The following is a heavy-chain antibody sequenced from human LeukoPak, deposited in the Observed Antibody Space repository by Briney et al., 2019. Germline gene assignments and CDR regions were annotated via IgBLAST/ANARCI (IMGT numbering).Heavy chain of an antibody. CDR2: IRYDGSNK. CDR1: GFTFSSYG. CDR3: AKDGSSVRGVGTGFY. D-gene: IGHD3-10*01. V-gene: IGHV3-30*02. Sequence: GGSLRLSCAASGFTFSSYGMHWVRQAPGKGLEWVAFIRYDGSNKYYADSVKGRFTISRDNSKNTLYLQMNSLRAEDTAVYYCAKDGSSVRGVGTGFYWGQGTLVTVSS. J-gene: IGHJ4*02.